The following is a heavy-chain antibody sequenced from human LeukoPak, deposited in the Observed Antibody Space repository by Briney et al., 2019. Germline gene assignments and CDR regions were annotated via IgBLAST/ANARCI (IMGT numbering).Heavy chain of an antibody. J-gene: IGHJ4*02. CDR1: GDSVSSNSAT. Sequence: SQTLSLTCAISGDSVSSNSATWNWIRQSPSRGLEWLGRTYYRSKWYNDYAVSVKSRITVNPDTSKNQFSLQLNSVTPEDTAVYYCAREFPSFSRTSRFDYWGQGTLVTVSS. D-gene: IGHD1-7*01. CDR3: AREFPSFSRTSRFDY. V-gene: IGHV6-1*01. CDR2: TYYRSKWYN.